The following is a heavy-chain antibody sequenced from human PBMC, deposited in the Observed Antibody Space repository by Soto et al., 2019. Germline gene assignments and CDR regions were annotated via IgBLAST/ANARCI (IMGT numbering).Heavy chain of an antibody. CDR2: INPSGGST. Sequence: ASVKVSCKASGYTFTSYYMHWVRQAPGQVLEWMGIINPSGGSTSYAQKFQGRVTMTRDTSTSTVYMELSSLRSEDTAVYYCARGSSVYCSGGSCPNWFDPWGQGTLVTVSS. J-gene: IGHJ5*02. CDR1: GYTFTSYY. D-gene: IGHD2-15*01. CDR3: ARGSSVYCSGGSCPNWFDP. V-gene: IGHV1-46*01.